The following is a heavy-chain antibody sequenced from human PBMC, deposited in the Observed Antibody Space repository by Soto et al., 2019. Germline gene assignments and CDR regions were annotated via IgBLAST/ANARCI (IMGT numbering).Heavy chain of an antibody. CDR1: GFTFGGFG. CDR3: ARDRWDHPGAYYFDY. J-gene: IGHJ4*02. CDR2: ISSSSSYI. D-gene: IGHD1-26*01. Sequence: GGSLRLSCAASGFTFGGFGMYWFRQAPGKGLEWVSSISSSSSYIYYADSVKGRFTISRDNAKNSLYLQMNSLRAEDTAVYYCARDRWDHPGAYYFDYWGQATLVTVSS. V-gene: IGHV3-21*01.